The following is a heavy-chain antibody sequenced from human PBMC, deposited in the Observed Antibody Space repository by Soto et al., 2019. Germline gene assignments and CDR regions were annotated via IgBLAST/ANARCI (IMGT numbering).Heavy chain of an antibody. CDR2: IYYSGST. CDR3: ARIDSDCGGDCRDFDY. D-gene: IGHD2-21*02. CDR1: GGSISSYY. V-gene: IGHV4-59*01. J-gene: IGHJ4*02. Sequence: SETLSLTCTVSGGSISSYYWSWIRQPPGKGLEWIGYIYYSGSTNYNPSLKSRVTISVDTSKNQSSLKLSSVTAADTAVYYCARIDSDCGGDCRDFDYRGQRTLVTVSS.